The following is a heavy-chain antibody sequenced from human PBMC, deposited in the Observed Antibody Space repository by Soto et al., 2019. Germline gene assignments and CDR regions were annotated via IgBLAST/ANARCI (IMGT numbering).Heavy chain of an antibody. CDR1: GYTLSNYG. D-gene: IGHD3-3*01. V-gene: IGHV1-18*01. CDR2: SSTYNGNT. Sequence: ASVKVSCKASGYTLSNYGISWVRQAPGQGLEWMGWSSTYNGNTKYAKKFQGRVTMTTDTSTSTAYMELRGLRSDDTAVYYCVRDHHDFSSDYHYYHMDVWGKGTTVTVSS. J-gene: IGHJ6*03. CDR3: VRDHHDFSSDYHYYHMDV.